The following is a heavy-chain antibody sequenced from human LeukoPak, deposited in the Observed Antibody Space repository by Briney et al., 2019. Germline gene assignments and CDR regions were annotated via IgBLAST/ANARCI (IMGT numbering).Heavy chain of an antibody. CDR1: GGSISNYY. J-gene: IGHJ5*02. CDR2: VFASGSP. D-gene: IGHD4-17*01. CDR3: ARPRAVTTRGYWFDP. V-gene: IGHV4-4*07. Sequence: SETLSLTCTVSGGSISNYYWSWIRQPAGKGLEWIGRVFASGSPHYNPSLESRVTMSLDASKNQFSLKVNSVTAADTAVYYCARPRAVTTRGYWFDPWGQGTLVTVSS.